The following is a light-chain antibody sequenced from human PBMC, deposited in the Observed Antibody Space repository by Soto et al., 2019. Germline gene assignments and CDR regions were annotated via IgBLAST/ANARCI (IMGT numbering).Light chain of an antibody. V-gene: IGLV2-14*01. CDR1: SSDVGGYDF. CDR3: SSYSSSNTLLL. Sequence: QSALTQPASVSGSPGQSITISCTGTSSDVGGYDFVSWYQHHSGKAPKLMIHEVSNRPLGISDRFSGSKSGNTASLTISGLQADDEAVYYCSSYSSSNTLLLFGGGTKLTVL. J-gene: IGLJ2*01. CDR2: EVS.